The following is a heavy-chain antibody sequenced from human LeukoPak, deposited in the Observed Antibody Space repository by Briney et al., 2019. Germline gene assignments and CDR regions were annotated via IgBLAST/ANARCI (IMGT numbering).Heavy chain of an antibody. Sequence: PSETLSLPCTVSSGSIGRDALYWGWIRQSPGKGLEWIGRVHYTRSYSGTTYSIPSLESRVTVSTDRSKTLCSLKLTSVTAADTAVYYCVADEYGTGSYYKSAFWGKGALVTVAS. V-gene: IGHV4-39*01. CDR2: VHYTRSYSGTT. J-gene: IGHJ4*02. CDR3: VADEYGTGSYYKSAF. CDR1: SGSIGRDALY. D-gene: IGHD3-10*01.